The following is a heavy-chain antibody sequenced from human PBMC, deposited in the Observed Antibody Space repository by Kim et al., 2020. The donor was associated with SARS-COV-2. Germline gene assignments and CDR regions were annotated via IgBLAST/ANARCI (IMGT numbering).Heavy chain of an antibody. CDR3: ANQRGIYSGDDSPFDY. Sequence: MKGRFTISRDNSKNKMYLQMKSLRAEDTAVYYCANQRGIYSGDDSPFDYWGQGTLVTVSS. D-gene: IGHD5-12*01. J-gene: IGHJ4*02. V-gene: IGHV3-23*01.